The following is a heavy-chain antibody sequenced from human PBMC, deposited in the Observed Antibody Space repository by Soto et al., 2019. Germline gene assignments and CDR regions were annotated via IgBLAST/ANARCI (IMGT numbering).Heavy chain of an antibody. CDR2: ISFDGSDE. Sequence: GGSLRLSCAASGFTFHTYGMHWVRQAPGKGLEWVAVISFDGSDEYYADSVKGRFTISRDNSKNTLYLQMNSLRAEDTAVYYCAKDGREYSRSLALYYYYGMDVWGQGTTVTVSS. V-gene: IGHV3-30*18. D-gene: IGHD6-6*01. J-gene: IGHJ6*02. CDR1: GFTFHTYG. CDR3: AKDGREYSRSLALYYYYGMDV.